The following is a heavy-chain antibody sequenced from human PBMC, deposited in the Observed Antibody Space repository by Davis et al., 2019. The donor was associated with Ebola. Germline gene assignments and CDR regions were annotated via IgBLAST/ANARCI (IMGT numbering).Heavy chain of an antibody. J-gene: IGHJ4*02. CDR3: AGGYSSSWYDY. V-gene: IGHV4-59*01. CDR1: GGSISSYY. Sequence: SETLSLTCTVSGGSISSYYWSWIRQPPGKGLEWIGYIYYSGSTNYNPSLKSRVTISVDTSKNQFPLKLSSVTAADTAVYYCAGGYSSSWYDYWGQGTLVTVSS. CDR2: IYYSGST. D-gene: IGHD6-13*01.